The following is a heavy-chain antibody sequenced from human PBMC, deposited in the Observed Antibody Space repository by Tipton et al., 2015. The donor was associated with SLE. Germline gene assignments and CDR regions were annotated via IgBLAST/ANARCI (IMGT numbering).Heavy chain of an antibody. J-gene: IGHJ3*02. D-gene: IGHD2-15*01. CDR1: GGSISSSSYY. CDR2: INHSGST. V-gene: IGHV4-39*07. CDR3: VLLELPLGYCSGGSCPDAFDI. Sequence: TLSLTCTVSGGSISSSSYYWGWIRQPPGTGLEWIGEINHSGSTNYNPSLKSRVTISVDTSKNQFSLKLSSVTAADTAVYYCVLLELPLGYCSGGSCPDAFDIWGQGTMVTVSS.